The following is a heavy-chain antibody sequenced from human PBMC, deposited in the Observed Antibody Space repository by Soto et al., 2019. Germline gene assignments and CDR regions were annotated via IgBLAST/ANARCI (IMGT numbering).Heavy chain of an antibody. CDR1: GGTFSTYT. CDR3: ARGLDDRADDAFDV. V-gene: IGHV1-69*18. CDR2: IIPLFGTT. Sequence: QVQLVQSGAEVRKPGSSVKVSCKASGGTFSTYTIYWVRQAPGQGLEWVGRIIPLFGTTKYAQNFQGRVTITAEESTSTAYMELSSLRAEDTAVYYCARGLDDRADDAFDVWGEGTAVSVSA. D-gene: IGHD3-16*01. J-gene: IGHJ3*01.